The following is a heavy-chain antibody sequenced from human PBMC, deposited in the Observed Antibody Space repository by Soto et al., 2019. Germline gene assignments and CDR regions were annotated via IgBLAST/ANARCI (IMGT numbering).Heavy chain of an antibody. J-gene: IGHJ6*02. Sequence: QVQLVESGGGVVQPGRSLRLSCAASGFTFSSYAMHWVRQAPGKGLEWVAVISYDGSNKYYADSVKGRFTISRDNSKNTLYLQMNSLRAEDTAVYYCAREFLEWLPQGVYYYYGMDVWGQGTTVTVSS. CDR1: GFTFSSYA. V-gene: IGHV3-30-3*01. D-gene: IGHD3-3*01. CDR3: AREFLEWLPQGVYYYYGMDV. CDR2: ISYDGSNK.